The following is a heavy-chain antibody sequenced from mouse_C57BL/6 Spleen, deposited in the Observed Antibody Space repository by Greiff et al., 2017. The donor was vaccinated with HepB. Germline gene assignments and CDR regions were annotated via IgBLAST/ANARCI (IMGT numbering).Heavy chain of an antibody. CDR3: ARGVLYAMDY. J-gene: IGHJ4*01. D-gene: IGHD1-1*01. V-gene: IGHV1-69*01. Sequence: QVQLQQPGAELVMPGASVKLSCKASGYTFTSYWMHWVKQRPGQGLEWIGEIDPSDSYTNYNQKFKGKSTLTVDKSSSTAYMQLSSLTSEDSAVYYCARGVLYAMDYWGQGTSVTVSS. CDR1: GYTFTSYW. CDR2: IDPSDSYT.